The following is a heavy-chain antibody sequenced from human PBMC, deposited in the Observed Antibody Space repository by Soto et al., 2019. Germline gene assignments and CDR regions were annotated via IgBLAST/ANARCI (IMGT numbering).Heavy chain of an antibody. CDR3: VMVDNYVTPTPQDV. Sequence: QVQLVQSGDEVKKPGASVKVSCKASGYIFVNYGIAWVRQAPGQGLEWMGWISPYTGNTHSATKVQGRLTMTTDTCTSTAYMDLGSLTSDDPAVYYCVMVDNYVTPTPQDVWGQGTTVTVSS. D-gene: IGHD3-16*01. V-gene: IGHV1-18*01. CDR2: ISPYTGNT. J-gene: IGHJ6*02. CDR1: GYIFVNYG.